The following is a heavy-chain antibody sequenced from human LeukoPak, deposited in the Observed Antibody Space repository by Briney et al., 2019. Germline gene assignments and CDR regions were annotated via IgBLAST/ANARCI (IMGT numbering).Heavy chain of an antibody. V-gene: IGHV3-21*06. J-gene: IGHJ4*02. D-gene: IGHD1-1*01. CDR2: ISSSSDDI. CDR1: GFTFSSYS. CDR3: ARGETSDTRHLDY. Sequence: GGSLRLSCAASGFTFSSYSMNWVRQAPGKGLEWVSIISSSSDDIHYADSVKGRFTISRDNAKNSLYLQMNSLRAEDTAVYYCARGETSDTRHLDYWGQGTLVTVSS.